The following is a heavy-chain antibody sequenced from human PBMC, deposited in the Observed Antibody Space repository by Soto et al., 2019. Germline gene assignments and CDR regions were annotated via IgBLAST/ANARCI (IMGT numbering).Heavy chain of an antibody. J-gene: IGHJ6*02. CDR1: GFSLSDAGVG. D-gene: IGHD2-15*01. CDR3: ARIRGYCSGGSCYFYYFAMDV. V-gene: IGHV2-26*01. CDR2: ILSNDEE. Sequence: GPTLVNPTDTLTLTCTVSGFSLSDAGVGVAWIRQPAGKALELLAHILSNDEEVFSSSLRTRLTISKDTSRSQVVLTMSNMEPVDKATYYCARIRGYCSGGSCYFYYFAMDVWGQGTKVTVYS.